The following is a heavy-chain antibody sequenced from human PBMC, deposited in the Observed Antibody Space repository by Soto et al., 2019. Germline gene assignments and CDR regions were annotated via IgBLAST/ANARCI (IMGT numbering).Heavy chain of an antibody. CDR3: ANEYCSGGSCYLGGRSFDY. CDR1: GFTFSSYA. D-gene: IGHD2-15*01. J-gene: IGHJ4*02. V-gene: IGHV3-23*01. CDR2: ISGSGGST. Sequence: EVQLLESGGGLVQPGGSLRLSCAASGFTFSSYAMSWVRQAPGKGLEWVSAISGSGGSTYYADSVKGRFTISRDNSKNTLYLQMNSLRAEDTAVYYCANEYCSGGSCYLGGRSFDYWGQGTLVTVSS.